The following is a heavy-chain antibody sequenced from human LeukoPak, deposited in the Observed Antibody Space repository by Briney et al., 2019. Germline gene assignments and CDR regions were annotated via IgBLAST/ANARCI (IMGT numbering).Heavy chain of an antibody. CDR2: ISGSGSMT. CDR3: AKSNVDTAMVLVRLIRYYFDY. D-gene: IGHD5-18*01. V-gene: IGHV3-23*01. Sequence: GGSLRLSCAASGFTFSSYAIAWVRRAPGKGLKWVSTISGSGSMTYYADSVKGRFTISRDSSRNTLYQQMISLRAEDTAVDYCAKSNVDTAMVLVRLIRYYFDYWGQGTLVTVSS. J-gene: IGHJ4*02. CDR1: GFTFSSYA.